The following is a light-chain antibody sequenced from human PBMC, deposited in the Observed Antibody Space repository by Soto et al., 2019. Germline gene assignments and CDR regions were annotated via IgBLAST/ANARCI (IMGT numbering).Light chain of an antibody. Sequence: DIQMTQSPSSVSASVGDRVTITCRASQGINSWLAWYQQKPGKAPNLLIYAASSLQSGVPSRFSGSGSGTDFTLTITSLQTEDFATYYCQQTYNFPLTFGGGTKVDIK. V-gene: IGKV1D-12*01. CDR2: AAS. J-gene: IGKJ4*01. CDR1: QGINSW. CDR3: QQTYNFPLT.